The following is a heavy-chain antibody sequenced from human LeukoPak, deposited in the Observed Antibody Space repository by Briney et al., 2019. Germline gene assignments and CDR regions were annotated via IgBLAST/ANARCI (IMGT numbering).Heavy chain of an antibody. CDR1: GVSISSDH. CDR2: IFYSGRT. CDR3: ARKNDFDI. V-gene: IGHV4-59*01. D-gene: IGHD2/OR15-2a*01. J-gene: IGHJ3*02. Sequence: PSETLSLTCTVSGVSISSDHWNWIRQPPGKGLEWIGCIFYSGRTYYNPSLKSRVTISVDMSKSQFSLRLTSVAAADTAVYYCARKNDFDIWGQGTLVTVSS.